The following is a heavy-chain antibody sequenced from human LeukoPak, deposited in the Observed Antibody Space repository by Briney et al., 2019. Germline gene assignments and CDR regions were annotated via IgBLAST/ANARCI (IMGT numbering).Heavy chain of an antibody. D-gene: IGHD3-16*01. CDR2: IDYRERT. CDR3: ANYVSGTMRDY. CDR1: GGSITTGGHY. Sequence: LETLSLTCTVSGGSITTGGHYWGWIRQPPGKGLEWIGSIDYRERTTYNPSLKSRVTISADTSKNQFSLQLSSVTVTDTAVYYCANYVSGTMRDYWGQGTLVTVSS. V-gene: IGHV4-39*01. J-gene: IGHJ4*02.